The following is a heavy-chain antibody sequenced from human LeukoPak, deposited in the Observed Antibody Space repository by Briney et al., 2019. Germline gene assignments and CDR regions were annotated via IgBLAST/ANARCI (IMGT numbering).Heavy chain of an antibody. J-gene: IGHJ4*02. CDR2: ISGSGGST. D-gene: IGHD2-21*01. CDR3: ARDRSDSYYFDY. CDR1: GFTFSSYA. V-gene: IGHV3-23*01. Sequence: PGGSLRLSCAASGFTFSSYAMSWVRQAPGKGLEWVSAISGSGGSTYYADSVKGRFTISRDNSKNTLYLQMNSLRAEDMAVYYCARDRSDSYYFDYWGQGTLVTVSS.